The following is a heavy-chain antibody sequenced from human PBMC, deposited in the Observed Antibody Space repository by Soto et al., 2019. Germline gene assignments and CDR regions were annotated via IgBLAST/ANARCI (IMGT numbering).Heavy chain of an antibody. CDR1: GGSINSYW. V-gene: IGHV4-4*07. D-gene: IGHD2-2*01. J-gene: IGHJ4*02. Sequence: PSETLSLTCSVSGGSINSYWWSWIRQPAGKGLEWIERVYSSGTTDYNPSLNSRATMSVETSKNQFSLKLTSVTAADTAVYYCARDIGSYAYAEGYWGQGIQVTVSS. CDR3: ARDIGSYAYAEGY. CDR2: VYSSGTT.